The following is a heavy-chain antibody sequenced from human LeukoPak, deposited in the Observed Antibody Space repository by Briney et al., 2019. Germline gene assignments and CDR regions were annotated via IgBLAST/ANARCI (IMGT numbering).Heavy chain of an antibody. D-gene: IGHD6-6*01. CDR1: GGSISSGGNY. CDR2: IYYSGST. CDR3: ARDLDSSSPSFDY. Sequence: PSQTLSLTCTVSGGSISSGGNYWSWIRQHPGKGLEWIGYIYYSGSTYYNPSLKSRVTISVDTSKNQSSLKLSSVTAADTAVYYCARDLDSSSPSFDYWGQGTLVTVSS. V-gene: IGHV4-31*03. J-gene: IGHJ4*02.